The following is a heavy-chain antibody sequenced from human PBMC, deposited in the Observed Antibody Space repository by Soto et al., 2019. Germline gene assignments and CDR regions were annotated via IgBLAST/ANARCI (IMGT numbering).Heavy chain of an antibody. Sequence: GGSLRLSCAASGFTFSSYAMSWVRQAPGKGLEWVSAISGSGGSTYYADSGKGRFTISRDNSKNTLYLQMNSLRAEDTAVYYCAKDRHIVVVTAIPRPPGDVWGQGTTVTVSS. J-gene: IGHJ6*02. D-gene: IGHD2-21*02. CDR1: GFTFSSYA. CDR3: AKDRHIVVVTAIPRPPGDV. V-gene: IGHV3-23*01. CDR2: ISGSGGST.